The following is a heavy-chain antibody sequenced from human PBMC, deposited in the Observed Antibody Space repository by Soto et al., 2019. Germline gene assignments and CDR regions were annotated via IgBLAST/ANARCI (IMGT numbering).Heavy chain of an antibody. Sequence: ASVKVSCKASGYTFSGYYIRWVRQAPGQGLEWMGWINPNSGDTNYAQKFQGRVTMTRGTSITTAYMELSRLRSDDTAVYYCVTSRVSIAVAGETEYYFDYWGQGTLVTVSS. CDR2: INPNSGDT. D-gene: IGHD6-19*01. V-gene: IGHV1-2*02. J-gene: IGHJ4*02. CDR3: VTSRVSIAVAGETEYYFDY. CDR1: GYTFSGYY.